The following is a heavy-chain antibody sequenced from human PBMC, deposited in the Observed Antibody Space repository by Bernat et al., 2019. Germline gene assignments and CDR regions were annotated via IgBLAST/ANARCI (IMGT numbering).Heavy chain of an antibody. CDR3: AKIMERNLGYNYYGIDV. Sequence: EVQLLESGGGLVQPGGSLRLSCAASGFTFSSYAMTWVRQAPGKGLEYVSAISISGDRSYYRDFVKGRFTISRDNSRNMLWLQMSSLRAEDTAIYWCAKIMERNLGYNYYGIDVWGQGTTVTVSS. J-gene: IGHJ6*02. V-gene: IGHV3-23*01. CDR1: GFTFSSYA. CDR2: ISISGDRS. D-gene: IGHD5-12*01.